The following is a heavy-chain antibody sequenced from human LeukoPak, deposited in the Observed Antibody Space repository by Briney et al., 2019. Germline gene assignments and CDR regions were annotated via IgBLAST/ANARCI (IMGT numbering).Heavy chain of an antibody. Sequence: ASVKVSCKVSGYTLTELSMHWVRQAPGEGLEWMGGSDPEDGETIYAQKFQGRVTMTEDTSTDTAYMELSSLRSEDTAVYYCATEPKYSSSSFDYWGQGTLVTVSS. J-gene: IGHJ4*01. D-gene: IGHD6-6*01. CDR2: SDPEDGET. CDR1: GYTLTELS. V-gene: IGHV1-24*01. CDR3: ATEPKYSSSSFDY.